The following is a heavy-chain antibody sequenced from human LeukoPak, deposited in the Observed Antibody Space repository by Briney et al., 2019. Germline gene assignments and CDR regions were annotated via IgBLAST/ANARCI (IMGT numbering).Heavy chain of an antibody. CDR1: GFTFSSYG. CDR2: IRYDGSNK. CDR3: AKDDDYGSGSYYLDY. V-gene: IGHV3-30*02. J-gene: IGHJ4*02. D-gene: IGHD3-10*01. Sequence: GGSLRLSCAASGFTFSSYGMLWVRQAPGKGLEWVAFIRYDGSNKYYADSVKGRFTISRDNSKNTLYLQMNSLRAEDTAVYYCAKDDDYGSGSYYLDYWGQGTLVTVSS.